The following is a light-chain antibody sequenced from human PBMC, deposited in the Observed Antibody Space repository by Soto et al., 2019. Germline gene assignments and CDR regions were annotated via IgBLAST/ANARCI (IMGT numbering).Light chain of an antibody. V-gene: IGKV2-30*01. CDR1: QSLVYTDGNTY. J-gene: IGKJ3*01. CDR2: QIS. Sequence: DVVMTQSPLSLPVTLGQPASISCRSSQSLVYTDGNTYLNWFQQRPGQSPRRLIYQISNRDSGVPDRFSGSVSGTDFTLKISRVEAEDVGVYYCMQGTHWPPSFGPGTNGEIK. CDR3: MQGTHWPPS.